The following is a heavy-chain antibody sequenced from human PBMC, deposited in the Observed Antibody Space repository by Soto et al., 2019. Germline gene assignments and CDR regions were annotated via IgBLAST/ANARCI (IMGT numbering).Heavy chain of an antibody. V-gene: IGHV1-2*04. J-gene: IGHJ6*02. CDR3: ARRHYYYDGMDV. CDR2: INPNSGGT. CDR1: GYTFTGYY. Sequence: ASVKVSCKASGYTFTGYYMHWVRQAPGQGLEWMGWINPNSGGTNYAQKFQGWVTMTRDTSISTAYMELSRLRSDDTAVYYCARRHYYYDGMDVWGQGTTVTVSS.